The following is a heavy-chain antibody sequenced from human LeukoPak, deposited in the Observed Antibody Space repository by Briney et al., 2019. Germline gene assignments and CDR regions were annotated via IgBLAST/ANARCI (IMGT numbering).Heavy chain of an antibody. D-gene: IGHD3-10*01. Sequence: SETLSLTCTVSGGSISSNYWTWIRQPPGKGLEWIGSIYYSGSTYYNPSLKSRVTVSVDTSKNQFSLKLSSVTAADTAVYYCARGGYYGSGNDFRFDPWGQGTLVTVSS. J-gene: IGHJ5*02. CDR1: GGSISSNY. CDR3: ARGGYYGSGNDFRFDP. CDR2: IYYSGST. V-gene: IGHV4-39*07.